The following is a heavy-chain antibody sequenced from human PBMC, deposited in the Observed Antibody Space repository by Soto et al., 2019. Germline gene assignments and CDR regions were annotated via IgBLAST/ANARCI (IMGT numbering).Heavy chain of an antibody. V-gene: IGHV1-18*01. CDR2: ISAYNGNT. J-gene: IGHJ6*03. Sequence: QVQLVQSGAEVKKPGASVKVSYKASGYTFTSYGISWVRQAPGQGLEWMGWISAYNGNTNYAQKLQGRVTMTTDTSTSTAYMELRSLRFDDTAVYYCARNTVTTTHYYYYMDVWGKGTTVTVSS. CDR1: GYTFTSYG. D-gene: IGHD4-17*01. CDR3: ARNTVTTTHYYYYMDV.